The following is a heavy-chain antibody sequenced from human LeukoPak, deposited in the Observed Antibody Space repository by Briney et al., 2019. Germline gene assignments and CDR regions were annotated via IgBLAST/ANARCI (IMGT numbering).Heavy chain of an antibody. J-gene: IGHJ5*02. V-gene: IGHV3-7*01. CDR3: ATNEWELLKS. CDR1: GFTFSNLW. CDR2: INQDGNDK. D-gene: IGHD1-26*01. Sequence: GGSLRLSCAASGFTFSNLWMTWVRQASGKGLAWVANINQDGNDKYYVESVKGRFTISRDNAKNSVYLQMSSLRAEDTAVYYCATNEWELLKSWGQGTLVTVSS.